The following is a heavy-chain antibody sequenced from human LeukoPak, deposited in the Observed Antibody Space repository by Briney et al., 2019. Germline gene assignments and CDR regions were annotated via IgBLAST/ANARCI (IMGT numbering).Heavy chain of an antibody. D-gene: IGHD3-10*01. V-gene: IGHV3-7*01. J-gene: IGHJ6*03. CDR3: VSKGSGSYYYSYYYMDV. Sequence: GGSLRLSCAVSGITFSSDWMSWVRQAPGEGLEWVANIKQDGSEKYYVDSVKGRFTISRDNAKNSLYLQMNSLRAEDMAAYYCVSKGSGSYYYSYYYMDVWGKGTTVTVSS. CDR1: GITFSSDW. CDR2: IKQDGSEK.